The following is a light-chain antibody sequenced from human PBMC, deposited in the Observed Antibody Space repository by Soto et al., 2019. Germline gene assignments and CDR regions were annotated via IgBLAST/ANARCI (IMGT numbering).Light chain of an antibody. J-gene: IGKJ5*01. CDR1: ERVDRY. CDR3: QQCREWPLIT. V-gene: IGKV3-15*01. Sequence: EIVMTQSPGTLSVSPGERATLSCRASERVDRYLAWYQQKPGQAPRLLIYGAATRATGVPARFSGSGYGTEFTLNLSSLQSEAFAVYFCQQCREWPLITFGQGKRLE. CDR2: GAA.